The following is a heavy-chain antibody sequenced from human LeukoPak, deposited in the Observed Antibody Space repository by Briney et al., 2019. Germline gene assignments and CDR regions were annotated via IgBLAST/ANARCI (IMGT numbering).Heavy chain of an antibody. D-gene: IGHD6-6*01. V-gene: IGHV1-8*03. Sequence: ASVKVSCKASGYTFTIYDINWVRQATGQGLEWMGWMNPNSGDTGYAQKFQGRVTITWNTSISTAYMELSSLRSEDTAVYYCARSLSIAVDYWGQGTLVTVSS. CDR2: MNPNSGDT. CDR3: ARSLSIAVDY. CDR1: GYTFTIYD. J-gene: IGHJ4*02.